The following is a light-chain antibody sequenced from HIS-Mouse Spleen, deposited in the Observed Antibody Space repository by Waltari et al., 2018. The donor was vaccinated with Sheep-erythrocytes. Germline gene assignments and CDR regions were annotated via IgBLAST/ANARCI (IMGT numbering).Light chain of an antibody. CDR2: EVS. V-gene: IGLV2-11*01. CDR1: SSDRGGYNY. J-gene: IGLJ3*02. Sequence: QSALTQPRSVSGSPGQSVTLPCPGTSSDRGGYNYVSWHQQHPGKAPKLMIYEVSKRPSGVPDRFSGSKSGNTASLTISGLQAEDEADYYCCSYAGSYTLVFGGGTKLTVL. CDR3: CSYAGSYTLV.